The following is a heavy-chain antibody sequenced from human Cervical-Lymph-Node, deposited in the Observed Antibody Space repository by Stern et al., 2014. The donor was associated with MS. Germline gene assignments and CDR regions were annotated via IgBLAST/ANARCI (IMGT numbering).Heavy chain of an antibody. V-gene: IGHV4-59*01. J-gene: IGHJ4*02. CDR3: ARYLRPPYYLDF. CDR1: GASISNDY. CDR2: VHYSGST. D-gene: IGHD4-17*01. Sequence: QVQLQESGPGLVKPSETLSLICTVSGASISNDYWSWIRQSPGRGLEWIGYVHYSGSTNYNPSLKSRVTMSVDTSKNQFSLKLSSVTAADTAVYYCARYLRPPYYLDFWGQGTLVTVSS.